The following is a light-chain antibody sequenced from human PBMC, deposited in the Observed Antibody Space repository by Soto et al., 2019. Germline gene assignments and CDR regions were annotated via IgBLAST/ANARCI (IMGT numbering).Light chain of an antibody. CDR2: DVS. Sequence: QSVLTQPRSVSGSPGQSVTISCTGTSSDIGGYDYVSWYQQFPGKAPTLIIYDVSKRPSGVPDRFSGSKSANTASLTISGLQAEDEADYHCCSYAGSHTFHVFGGGTKLPVL. V-gene: IGLV2-11*01. J-gene: IGLJ2*01. CDR1: SSDIGGYDY. CDR3: CSYAGSHTFHV.